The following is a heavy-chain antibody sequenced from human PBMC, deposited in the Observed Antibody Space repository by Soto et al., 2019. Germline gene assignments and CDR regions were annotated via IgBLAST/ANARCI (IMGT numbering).Heavy chain of an antibody. CDR1: GGSFSGYY. CDR3: ARGGNSGYVW. D-gene: IGHD5-12*01. CDR2: INHRGST. J-gene: IGHJ4*02. Sequence: QVQLQQWGAGLLKPSETLSLTCAVYGGSFSGYYWSWIRQPPGKGLEWIGEINHRGSTNYNPSLKIRGTISVDTSKNQFSRKLGAVTAADTAVYYCARGGNSGYVWWGQGTLVTVSS. V-gene: IGHV4-34*01.